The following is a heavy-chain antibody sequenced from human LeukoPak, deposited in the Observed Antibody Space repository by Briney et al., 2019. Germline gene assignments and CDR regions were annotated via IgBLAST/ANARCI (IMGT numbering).Heavy chain of an antibody. Sequence: SETLSLTCAVYGGSFSGYYWSWIRQPPGKGLEWIGEINHSGSTNYNPSLKSRVTISVDTSKNQFSLKLSSVTVADTAVYYCARKTRSYYYYGMDVWGQGTTVTVSS. CDR1: GGSFSGYY. D-gene: IGHD1/OR15-1a*01. CDR2: INHSGST. V-gene: IGHV4-34*01. CDR3: ARKTRSYYYYGMDV. J-gene: IGHJ6*02.